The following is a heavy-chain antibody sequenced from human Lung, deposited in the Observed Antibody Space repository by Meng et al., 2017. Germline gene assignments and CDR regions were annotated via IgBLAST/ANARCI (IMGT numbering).Heavy chain of an antibody. V-gene: IGHV1-2*06. Sequence: QVQLVQSGAAVKKPGASVKVSCEASGYSFTGYYMYWVRQAPGQGLEWMGRINPSSGGTDYAQKFQGRVTMTRDTSISIGYMELSRLRSDDTAVYYCARGGAYCSGATCWGTDYWGQGTLVTVSS. CDR2: INPSSGGT. CDR1: GYSFTGYY. CDR3: ARGGAYCSGATCWGTDY. D-gene: IGHD2-15*01. J-gene: IGHJ4*02.